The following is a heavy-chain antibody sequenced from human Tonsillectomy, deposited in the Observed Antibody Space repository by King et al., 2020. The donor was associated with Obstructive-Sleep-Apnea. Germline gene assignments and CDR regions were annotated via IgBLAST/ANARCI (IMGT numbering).Heavy chain of an antibody. CDR1: RFTFSTYG. J-gene: IGHJ4*02. V-gene: IGHV3-33*01. D-gene: IGHD1-26*01. CDR2: IRYDGSAE. Sequence: VQLVESGGGVVQPGTSLRLSCAASRFTFSTYGMGWVRQAPGKGLEWVAIIRYDGSAEYYPEALEGRFSISRDNSKNTLYLQMNSLRAADTAVYYCAREGPGASRPLDSWGQGTLVTVSS. CDR3: AREGPGASRPLDS.